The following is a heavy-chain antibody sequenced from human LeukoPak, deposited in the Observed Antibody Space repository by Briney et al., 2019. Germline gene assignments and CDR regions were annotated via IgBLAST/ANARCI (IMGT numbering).Heavy chain of an antibody. V-gene: IGHV1-2*02. CDR2: INPNSGGT. CDR1: VYTFTGYY. CDR3: GIMATAGTDAFDI. D-gene: IGHD6-13*01. J-gene: IGHJ3*02. Sequence: ASVKVSCKASVYTFTGYYMHWVRQAPGQGLEWMGWINPNSGGTNYAQKFQGRVTMTRDTSISTAYMELSRLRSDDTAVYYCGIMATAGTDAFDIWGQGTMVTVSS.